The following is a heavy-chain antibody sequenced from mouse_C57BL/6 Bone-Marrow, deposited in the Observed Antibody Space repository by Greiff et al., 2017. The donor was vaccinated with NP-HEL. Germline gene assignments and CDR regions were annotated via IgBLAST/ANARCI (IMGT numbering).Heavy chain of an antibody. D-gene: IGHD1-1*01. V-gene: IGHV5-9-1*02. CDR2: ISSGGDYI. CDR3: TRYYGSSYYAMDY. Sequence: EVMLVESGEGLVKPGGSLKLSCAASGFTFSSYAMSWVRQTPEKRLEWVAYISSGGDYIYYADTVKGRFTISRDNARNTLYLQMSSLKSEDTAMYYCTRYYGSSYYAMDYWGQGTSVTVSS. J-gene: IGHJ4*01. CDR1: GFTFSSYA.